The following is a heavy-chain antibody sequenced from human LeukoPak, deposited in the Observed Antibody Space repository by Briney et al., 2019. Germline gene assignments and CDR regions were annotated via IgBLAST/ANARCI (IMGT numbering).Heavy chain of an antibody. CDR3: ARGVSPYSSSWYSWFDP. D-gene: IGHD6-13*01. CDR1: GYTFTSYD. J-gene: IGHJ5*02. CDR2: MNPNSGNT. Sequence: ASVKVSCKASGYTFTSYDINWVRQATGQGLEWMGWMNPNSGNTGYAQKFQGRVTMTRNTSKSTAYMELSSLRSEDTAVYYCARGVSPYSSSWYSWFDPWGQGTLVTVSS. V-gene: IGHV1-8*01.